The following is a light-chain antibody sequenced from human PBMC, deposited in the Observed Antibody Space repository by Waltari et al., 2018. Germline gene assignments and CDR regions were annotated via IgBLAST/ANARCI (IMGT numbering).Light chain of an antibody. Sequence: EIVLTQSPDFQFVTPKEQVTMTCRASQSIGSHLHWYQQKPDQCPRLLIKYASQSLPGVPSRFSGSGSGTDFTLTIKSLEAEDAATYFCHQSSTLPQTFGQGTRVEIK. CDR3: HQSSTLPQT. CDR1: QSIGSH. V-gene: IGKV6-21*01. J-gene: IGKJ1*01. CDR2: YAS.